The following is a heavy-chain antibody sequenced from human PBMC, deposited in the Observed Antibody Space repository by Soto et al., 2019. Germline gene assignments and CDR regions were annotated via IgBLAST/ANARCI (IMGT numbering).Heavy chain of an antibody. D-gene: IGHD3-16*01. CDR3: ARDLGKVGYDDS. V-gene: IGHV1-69*08. J-gene: IGHJ4*02. Sequence: QVQLVQSGAEVKKPGSSVKVSCKASGGTFSTYTINWVRQAPGQGLEWMGRIIPLLDVTNNAQRFQGRVTTTADKSTSTVYMELTSLTAQDTAVYYCARDLGKVGYDDSWGQGTLVTVSS. CDR1: GGTFSTYT. CDR2: IIPLLDVT.